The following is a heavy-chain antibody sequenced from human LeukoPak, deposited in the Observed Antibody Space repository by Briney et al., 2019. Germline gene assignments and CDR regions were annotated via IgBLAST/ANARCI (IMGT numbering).Heavy chain of an antibody. V-gene: IGHV4-39*01. CDR1: GGSISSSSYY. CDR2: ISYSGST. D-gene: IGHD3-9*01. Sequence: SETLSLACTVSGGSISSSSYYWGWIRQPPGKGLEWIGSISYSGSTHYNPSLRSRVTMSVDTSKNQFSLNLTSVTAADTAVYYCARYSRGDRLRMFDYWGRGTLVTISS. J-gene: IGHJ4*02. CDR3: ARYSRGDRLRMFDY.